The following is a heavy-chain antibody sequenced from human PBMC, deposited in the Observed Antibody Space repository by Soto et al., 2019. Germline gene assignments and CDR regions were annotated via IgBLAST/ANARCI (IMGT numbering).Heavy chain of an antibody. CDR2: IDAGNGNT. J-gene: IGHJ5*02. CDR3: ARAISGYVT. D-gene: IGHD5-12*01. V-gene: IGHV1-3*01. CDR1: GYTFTSYT. Sequence: EASVKVSCKASGYTFTSYTIHWVRQAPGQRPEWMGWIDAGNGNTKYSQKFQGRVTITRDTSASTAYMDLSSLTSEDTAVYYCARAISGYVTWGQGTLVTVSS.